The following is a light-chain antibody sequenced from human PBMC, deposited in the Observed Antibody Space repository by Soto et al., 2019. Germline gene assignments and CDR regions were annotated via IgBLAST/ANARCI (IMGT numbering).Light chain of an antibody. CDR1: PSVTNY. J-gene: IGKJ5*01. CDR3: QQRNILPPVT. Sequence: EIVLTQSPATLSLSPGERATLSCRASPSVTNYLAWYQQKPGQAPRLLIYGAFNRATGIPARFSGSGSGTDFTLTISSLEPEDFAVYYCQQRNILPPVTFGQGTLLEI. V-gene: IGKV3-11*01. CDR2: GAF.